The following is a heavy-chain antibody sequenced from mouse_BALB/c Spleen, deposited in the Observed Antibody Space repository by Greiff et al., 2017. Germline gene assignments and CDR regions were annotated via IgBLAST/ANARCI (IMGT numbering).Heavy chain of an antibody. V-gene: IGHV1-9*01. CDR2: ILPGCGST. CDR1: GYTFSSYW. D-gene: IGHD2-3*01. CDR3: ARWLLTFAY. J-gene: IGHJ3*01. Sequence: VKLMESGAELMKPGASVKISCKATGYTFSSYWIEWVKQRPGHGLEWIGEILPGCGSTNYNEKFKGKATFTADTSSNTAYMQLSSLTSEDSAVYYCARWLLTFAYWGQGTLVTVSA.